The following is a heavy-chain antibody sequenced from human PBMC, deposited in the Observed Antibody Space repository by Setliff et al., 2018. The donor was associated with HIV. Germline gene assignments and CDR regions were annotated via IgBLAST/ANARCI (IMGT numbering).Heavy chain of an antibody. V-gene: IGHV4-4*07. CDR2: VYTRGNT. CDR3: VRGPQWLVQKGRVYYFDY. D-gene: IGHD6-19*01. Sequence: SSETLSLTCIVSGASISSQYWSWIRQPAGKGLEWIGRVYTRGNTNYNPSLRSRVTISVDTSKNQVSLKLNSMTAADTAVYFCVRGPQWLVQKGRVYYFDYWGQGTLVTVSS. J-gene: IGHJ4*02. CDR1: GASISSQY.